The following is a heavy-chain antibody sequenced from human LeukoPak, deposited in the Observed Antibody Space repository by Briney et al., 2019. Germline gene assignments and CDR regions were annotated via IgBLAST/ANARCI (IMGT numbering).Heavy chain of an antibody. CDR2: INHSGST. J-gene: IGHJ4*02. CDR3: ARGPYGDYEDY. CDR1: GGSFSGYY. Sequence: SETLSLTCAVYGGSFSGYYWSWIRQPPGKGLEWIGEINHSGSTNYNPSLKSRVTISVDTSKNQFSLKLSSVTAADTAVYYCARGPYGDYEDYWGQGTLVTVSS. D-gene: IGHD4-17*01. V-gene: IGHV4-34*01.